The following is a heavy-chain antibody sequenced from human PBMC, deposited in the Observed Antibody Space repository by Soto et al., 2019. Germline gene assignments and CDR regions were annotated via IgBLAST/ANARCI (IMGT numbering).Heavy chain of an antibody. Sequence: GASVKVSCKTSGDTFTNFGLSWVRQAPGQGLEWMGWITTYNSNRNYAQKCQGRLTLTTDTSTSTAYMELKSLGYDDTVVYYCARVLRGVVNWFDPWGQGTLVTVSS. CDR1: GDTFTNFG. D-gene: IGHD3-10*01. CDR2: ITTYNSNR. J-gene: IGHJ5*02. CDR3: ARVLRGVVNWFDP. V-gene: IGHV1-18*01.